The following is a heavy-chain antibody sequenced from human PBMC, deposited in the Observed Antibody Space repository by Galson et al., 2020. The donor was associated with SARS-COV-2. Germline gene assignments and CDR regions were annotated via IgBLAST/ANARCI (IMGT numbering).Heavy chain of an antibody. CDR3: ARDRGGYYDSPDAFDI. J-gene: IGHJ3*02. CDR2: INPNSGGT. CDR1: GYTFTGYY. Sequence: ASVKVSCKASGYTFTGYYMHWVRQAPGQGLEWMGWINPNSGGTNYAQKFQGRVTMTRDTSISTAYMELSRLRPDDTAVYYCARDRGGYYDSPDAFDIWGQGTMVTVSS. V-gene: IGHV1-2*02. D-gene: IGHD3-22*01.